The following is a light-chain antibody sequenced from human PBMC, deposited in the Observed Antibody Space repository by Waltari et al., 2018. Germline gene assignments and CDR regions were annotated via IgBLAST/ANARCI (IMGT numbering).Light chain of an antibody. J-gene: IGLJ3*02. CDR1: SSNIGSNY. CDR3: AAWDDSLSGHWV. V-gene: IGLV1-47*01. Sequence: QSVLTQPPSASGTPGQRFTISCSGSSSNIGSNYVYWYQQLPGTAPKLLIYRNNRRPAGVPDRFSGSKSGTSASLAISGLRSEDEADYYCAAWDDSLSGHWVFGGGTKLTVL. CDR2: RNN.